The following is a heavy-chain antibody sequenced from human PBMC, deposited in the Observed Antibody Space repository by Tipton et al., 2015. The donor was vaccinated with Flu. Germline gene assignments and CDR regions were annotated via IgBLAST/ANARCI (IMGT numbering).Heavy chain of an antibody. Sequence: TLSLTCTVSGGSISSYYWSWIRQPPGKGLEWIGYIYYSGSTNYNPSLKSRVTISVDTSKNQFSLKLSSVTAADTAVYYCARHEAYDYIWGSYRPNDAFDIWGQGTMVTVSS. V-gene: IGHV4-59*08. CDR2: IYYSGST. D-gene: IGHD3-16*02. CDR3: ARHEAYDYIWGSYRPNDAFDI. CDR1: GGSISSYY. J-gene: IGHJ3*02.